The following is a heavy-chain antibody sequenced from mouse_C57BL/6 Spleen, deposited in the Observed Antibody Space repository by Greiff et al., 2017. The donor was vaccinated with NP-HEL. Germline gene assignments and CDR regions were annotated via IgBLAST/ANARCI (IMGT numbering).Heavy chain of an antibody. CDR2: IDPSDSYT. Sequence: QVQLQQPGAELVMPGASVKLSCKASGYTFTSYWMHWVKQRPGQGLEWIGEIDPSDSYTNYNQKFKGKSTLTVDKSSSTAYMQLSSLTSEDSAVYYCARLGGIYYAMDYWGQGTSVTVSS. V-gene: IGHV1-69*01. D-gene: IGHD1-1*02. J-gene: IGHJ4*01. CDR3: ARLGGIYYAMDY. CDR1: GYTFTSYW.